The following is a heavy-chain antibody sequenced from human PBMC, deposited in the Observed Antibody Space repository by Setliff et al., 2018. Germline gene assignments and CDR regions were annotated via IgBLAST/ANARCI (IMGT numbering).Heavy chain of an antibody. D-gene: IGHD1-1*01. V-gene: IGHV4-34*01. J-gene: IGHJ3*01. CDR3: RQAVVGRDVFDV. Sequence: TSETLSLTCTVYGASFSDYYWGWIRQPPGKGLEWIAEINHSGSTNYNPSLKSRVTISVDTSKNQFSLKLSSVTAADTAVYYCRQAVVGRDVFDVWGQGTMVTVSS. CDR1: GASFSDYY. CDR2: INHSGST.